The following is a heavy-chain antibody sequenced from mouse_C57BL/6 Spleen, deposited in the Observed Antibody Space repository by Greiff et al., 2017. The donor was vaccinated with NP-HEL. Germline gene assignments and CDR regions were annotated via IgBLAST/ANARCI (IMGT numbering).Heavy chain of an antibody. Sequence: VQLQQSGAELARPGASVKLSCKASGYTFTSYGISWVKQRTGQGLEWIGEIYPRSGNTYYNENFKGKATLTADKSSSTAYMELRSLISEDSAVYFCASSGTQFSYHCYFDVWGTGTTVTVSS. CDR1: GYTFTSYG. CDR3: ASSGTQFSYHCYFDV. J-gene: IGHJ1*03. V-gene: IGHV1-81*01. CDR2: IYPRSGNT. D-gene: IGHD3-1*01.